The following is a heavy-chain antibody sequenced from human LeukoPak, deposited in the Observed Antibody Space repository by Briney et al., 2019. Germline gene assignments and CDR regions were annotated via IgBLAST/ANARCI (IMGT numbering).Heavy chain of an antibody. V-gene: IGHV4-34*01. CDR3: ATSPTIYGSGSYSAY. Sequence: SETLSLTCAVYGGSFSGYYWSWIRQPPGKGLEWIGEINHSGSTNYNPSLKSRVTISVDTSKNQFSLKLSSVTAADTAVYYCATSPTIYGSGSYSAYWGQGTLVTVSS. D-gene: IGHD3-10*01. CDR2: INHSGST. J-gene: IGHJ4*02. CDR1: GGSFSGYY.